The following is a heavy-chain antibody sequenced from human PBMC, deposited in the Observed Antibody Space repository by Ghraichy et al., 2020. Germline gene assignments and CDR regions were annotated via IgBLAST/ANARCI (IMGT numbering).Heavy chain of an antibody. J-gene: IGHJ5*02. CDR1: GGSISSYY. CDR3: ARDRWFDP. CDR2: INYSGST. Sequence: SETLSLTCTVSGGSISSYYWSWIRQPQGKGLEWIGYINYSGSTNYNPSLKSRVTISVDTSKNQFSLKLSSVTAGDTAVYYCARDRWFDPWGQGTLVTVSS. V-gene: IGHV4-59*01.